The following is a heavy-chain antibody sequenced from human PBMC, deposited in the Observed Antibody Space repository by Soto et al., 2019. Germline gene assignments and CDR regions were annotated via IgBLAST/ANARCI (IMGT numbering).Heavy chain of an antibody. J-gene: IGHJ4*02. Sequence: PVASLTISCRVSGYTFTNYWIAWVRQMPGKGLEWMGIIYPVDSDTRYSPAFQGQVTSSVDKSINTAYLQWRSLKASDSAVYYCARVWEMATVAACDYWGQGTLVTVSS. CDR3: ARVWEMATVAACDY. CDR2: IYPVDSDT. CDR1: GYTFTNYW. V-gene: IGHV5-51*01. D-gene: IGHD6-13*01.